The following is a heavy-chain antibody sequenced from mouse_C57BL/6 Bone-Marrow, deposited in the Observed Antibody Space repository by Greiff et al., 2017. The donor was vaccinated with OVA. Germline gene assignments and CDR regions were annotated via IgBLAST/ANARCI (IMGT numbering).Heavy chain of an antibody. D-gene: IGHD3-2*02. V-gene: IGHV1-81*01. CDR3: ASSGVEGAMDY. CDR2: IYPRSGNT. J-gene: IGHJ4*01. Sequence: QVQLKESGAELARPGASVKLSCKASGYTFTSYGISWVKQRTGQGLEWIGEIYPRSGNTYYNEKFKGKATLTADKSSSTAYMELRSLTSEDSAVYFCASSGVEGAMDYWGQGTSVTVSS. CDR1: GYTFTSYG.